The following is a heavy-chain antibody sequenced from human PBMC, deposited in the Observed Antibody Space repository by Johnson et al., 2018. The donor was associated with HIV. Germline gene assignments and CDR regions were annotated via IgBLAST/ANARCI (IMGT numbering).Heavy chain of an antibody. V-gene: IGHV3-30*03. D-gene: IGHD1-1*01. CDR1: GFTFSRCG. Sequence: MQLVESGGGVVQPGRSLRLSCIASGFTFSRCGMHWVRQAPGKGLEWVALISYDGSNKYYADSVKGRFTISRDNSKNKLFLQMNSLRPEDTAVFYCVRGREGVDNSGGSFDVWGQGTMVIVSS. CDR3: VRGREGVDNSGGSFDV. J-gene: IGHJ3*01. CDR2: ISYDGSNK.